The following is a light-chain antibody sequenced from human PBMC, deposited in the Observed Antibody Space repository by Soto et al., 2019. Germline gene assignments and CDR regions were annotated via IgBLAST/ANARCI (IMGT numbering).Light chain of an antibody. Sequence: QTVVTQVPSFSVSPGGTVTLTCGLSSGSVSTSYYPSWYQQTPGQAPRTLIDSTNTRSSGVPDRFSGSILGNKAALTITGAQADDESDYYCVLYMGSGIRVFGGGTKLTVL. CDR2: STN. V-gene: IGLV8-61*01. CDR3: VLYMGSGIRV. J-gene: IGLJ3*02. CDR1: SGSVSTSYY.